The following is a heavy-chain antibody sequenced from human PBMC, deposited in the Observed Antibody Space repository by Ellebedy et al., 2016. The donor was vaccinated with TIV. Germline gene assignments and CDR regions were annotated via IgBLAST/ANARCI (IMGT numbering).Heavy chain of an antibody. J-gene: IGHJ4*02. V-gene: IGHV3-21*05. D-gene: IGHD6-19*01. CDR2: IGLATGDT. CDR1: GFTSRSRP. CDR3: ARGDASGWHIDD. Sequence: GESLKISCAASGFTSRSRPMNWVRQAPGKGLEWLSYIGLATGDTHYAESVKGRLTVSRDNAQNALYLQMNSLRDEYTAVYYCARGDASGWHIDDWGQGTLVSVSS.